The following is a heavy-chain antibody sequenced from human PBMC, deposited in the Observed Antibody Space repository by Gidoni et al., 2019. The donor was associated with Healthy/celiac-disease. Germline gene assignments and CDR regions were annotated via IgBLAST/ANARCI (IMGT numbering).Heavy chain of an antibody. Sequence: EVQLVESGGGLVKPGGSLRLSCAASGSTFSSYSMNWVRQAPGKGLEWVSSISSSSSYIYYADSVKGRFTISRDNAKNSLYLQMNSLRAEDTAVYYCARDLGKGYGMDVWGQGTTVTVSS. V-gene: IGHV3-21*01. J-gene: IGHJ6*02. CDR3: ARDLGKGYGMDV. CDR1: GSTFSSYS. CDR2: ISSSSSYI.